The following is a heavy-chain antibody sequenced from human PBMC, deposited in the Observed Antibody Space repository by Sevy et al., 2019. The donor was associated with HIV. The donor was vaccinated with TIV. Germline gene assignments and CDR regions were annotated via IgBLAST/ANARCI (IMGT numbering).Heavy chain of an antibody. Sequence: SGPTLVNPTQTLTLTCTYSGLSLNVDNAGVGWIRQPPGKALEWLAVIYWNDVKRYSPSLKRRLTITKDTAKNQVVLTMHTMEPVDTATYYCAHTLDTFTSWYSYYNFHGLDVWGPGTAVTVSS. J-gene: IGHJ6*02. CDR1: GLSLNVDNAG. D-gene: IGHD2-15*01. CDR2: IYWNDVK. V-gene: IGHV2-5*01. CDR3: AHTLDTFTSWYSYYNFHGLDV.